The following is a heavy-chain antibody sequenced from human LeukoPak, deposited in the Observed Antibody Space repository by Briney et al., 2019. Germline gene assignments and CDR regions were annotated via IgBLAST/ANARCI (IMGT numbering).Heavy chain of an antibody. Sequence: GGSLRLSCAASGFTFSSYSMNWVRQAPGKGLEWVSYISSSSSTIYYADSVKGRFTISRDNAKNSLYLQMNSLRDEDTAVYYCARGTFSKYYYDSSGWEGVDYWGQGTLVTVSS. V-gene: IGHV3-48*02. CDR3: ARGTFSKYYYDSSGWEGVDY. J-gene: IGHJ4*02. CDR2: ISSSSSTI. CDR1: GFTFSSYS. D-gene: IGHD3-22*01.